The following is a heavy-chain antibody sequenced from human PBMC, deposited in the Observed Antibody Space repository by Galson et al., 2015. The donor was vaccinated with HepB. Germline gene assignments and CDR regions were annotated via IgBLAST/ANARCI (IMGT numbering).Heavy chain of an antibody. Sequence: SVKVSCKASGYTFTSYYLHWVRQAPGQGLEWLGWISTYGGNTNYAQKFQGRITLTRDASTSIAYVELRSLRSDDTAVYYCARDRDYRFDYWGQGTLVTVSS. D-gene: IGHD4/OR15-4a*01. V-gene: IGHV1-18*04. J-gene: IGHJ4*02. CDR2: ISTYGGNT. CDR3: ARDRDYRFDY. CDR1: GYTFTSYY.